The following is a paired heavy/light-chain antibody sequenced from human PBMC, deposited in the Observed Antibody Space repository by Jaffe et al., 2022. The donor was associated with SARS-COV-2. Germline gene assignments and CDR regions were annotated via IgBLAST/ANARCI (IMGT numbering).Light chain of an antibody. Sequence: DIQMTQSPSSLSASVGDRVTITCRASQSISNYLNWYQQKPGKAPNLLIYAASSLQSGVPSRFSGSGSETDFTLTISSLQPEDFATYYCQQSYSTPYTFGQGTKLEIK. CDR1: QSISNY. V-gene: IGKV1-39*01. CDR2: AAS. J-gene: IGKJ2*01. CDR3: QQSYSTPYT.
Heavy chain of an antibody. V-gene: IGHV1-18*01. CDR3: ARVFSGSFGQFDF. J-gene: IGHJ4*02. CDR2: ITTYNGYT. Sequence: QVQLVQSGGEVKKPGASVKVSCKASGYTFTRHGITWVRQAPGQGLEWMGWITTYNGYTNYPQKLQGRVTMTTDTSTSTTYMELRSLRSDDTAVYYCARVFSGSFGQFDFWGQGTPVTVSS. D-gene: IGHD3-22*01. CDR1: GYTFTRHG.